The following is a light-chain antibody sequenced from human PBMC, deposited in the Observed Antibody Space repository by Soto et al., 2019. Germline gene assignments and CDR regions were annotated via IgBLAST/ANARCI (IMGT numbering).Light chain of an antibody. J-gene: IGKJ1*01. CDR2: AAS. V-gene: IGKV1-39*01. CDR1: QSISSY. Sequence: IPVAQSPGSLSASVGDRDNITCRASQSISSYLNWYQQKPGKAPKLLIYAASSLQSGIPSRFSGSGSGTDFTLTISSLQPEDFAPYYCQQSYSTPRTFGQGTKVDIK. CDR3: QQSYSTPRT.